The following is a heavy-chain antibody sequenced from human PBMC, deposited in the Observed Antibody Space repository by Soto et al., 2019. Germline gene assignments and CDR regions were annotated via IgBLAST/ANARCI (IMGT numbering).Heavy chain of an antibody. Sequence: QVQLVESGGGVVQPGRSLRLSCAASGFTFSSYAMHWVRQAPGKGLEWVAVILYDGSNKYYADSVKGRFTVSRDNSKNTLYLQMNGLRAEDTALYSCASPRCSDGSCYWGGFDYWGQGTLVTVSS. CDR1: GFTFSSYA. CDR3: ASPRCSDGSCYWGGFDY. CDR2: ILYDGSNK. J-gene: IGHJ4*02. V-gene: IGHV3-30-3*01. D-gene: IGHD2-15*01.